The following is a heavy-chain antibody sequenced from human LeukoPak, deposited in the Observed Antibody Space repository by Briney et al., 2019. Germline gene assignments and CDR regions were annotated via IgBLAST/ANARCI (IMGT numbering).Heavy chain of an antibody. CDR3: ARDPPVGIAAPHDAFDI. CDR2: IYYSGST. J-gene: IGHJ3*02. CDR1: GGSISSGDYY. Sequence: SETLSLTCTVSGGSISSGDYYWSWIRQPPGKGLEWIGYIYYSGSTYYNPSLKSRVTISVDRSKNQFSLKLSSVTAADTAVYYCARDPPVGIAAPHDAFDIWGQGTMVTVSS. D-gene: IGHD6-13*01. V-gene: IGHV4-30-4*08.